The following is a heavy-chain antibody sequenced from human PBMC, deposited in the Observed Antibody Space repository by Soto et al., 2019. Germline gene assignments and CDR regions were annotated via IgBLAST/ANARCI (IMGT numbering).Heavy chain of an antibody. V-gene: IGHV3-23*01. J-gene: IGHJ6*02. Sequence: GGSLRLSCAASGLTFNNYAMSWVRQAPGKGLEWVSGISGSGSSTYYADSVYGRFTISRVNSINTLYLQMNSLRAEDTAVYYCAKEAEMSAGYGMDVWGQGTTVTVSS. CDR1: GLTFNNYA. CDR3: AKEAEMSAGYGMDV. D-gene: IGHD3-3*01. CDR2: ISGSGSST.